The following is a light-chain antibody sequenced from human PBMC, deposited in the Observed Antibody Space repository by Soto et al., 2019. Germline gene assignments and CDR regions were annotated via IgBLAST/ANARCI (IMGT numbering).Light chain of an antibody. J-gene: IGLJ3*02. CDR2: EVT. Sequence: QSALTQPPSASGSPGQSVTISCTGTSSDVGAYKYVSWYQQYPGKAPKLMIYEVTKRPSGVPDRFSGSKSGNTASLTVSGLQVEEVADYYCTSYVGSDIWVFGGETKLNVL. CDR1: SSDVGAYKY. V-gene: IGLV2-8*01. CDR3: TSYVGSDIWV.